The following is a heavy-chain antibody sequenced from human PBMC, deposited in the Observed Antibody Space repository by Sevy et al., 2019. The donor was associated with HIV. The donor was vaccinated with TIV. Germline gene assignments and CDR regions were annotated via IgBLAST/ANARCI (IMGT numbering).Heavy chain of an antibody. V-gene: IGHV4-30-4*01. CDR3: ARETYYYGSSGYGIDY. CDR1: GGSISSGDYY. D-gene: IGHD3-22*01. J-gene: IGHJ4*02. Sequence: SETLSLTCTVSGGSISSGDYYWSWIRQPPGKGLEWIGYIYYSGSTYYNPSLKSRVTISVDTSKNQFSLKLSSVTAADTAVYYCARETYYYGSSGYGIDYWGQGTLVTVSS. CDR2: IYYSGST.